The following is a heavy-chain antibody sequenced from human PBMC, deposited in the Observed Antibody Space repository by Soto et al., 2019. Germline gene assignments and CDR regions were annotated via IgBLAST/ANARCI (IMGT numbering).Heavy chain of an antibody. Sequence: PAETLSLTCTVSGGSMSSSSYYWGWIRQPPGKGLDWIGSIYYSGSTYYNPSLKSRVTISVDTSKNQFSLKLSSVTAADTAVYYCARPLTMLRGVRHFPYYGMDVWGKGTAVTVSS. CDR2: IYYSGST. J-gene: IGHJ6*04. D-gene: IGHD3-10*01. CDR1: GGSMSSSSYY. V-gene: IGHV4-39*01. CDR3: ARPLTMLRGVRHFPYYGMDV.